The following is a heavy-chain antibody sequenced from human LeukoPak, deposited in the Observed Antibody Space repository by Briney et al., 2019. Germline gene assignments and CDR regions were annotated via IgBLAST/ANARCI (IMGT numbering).Heavy chain of an antibody. Sequence: PGGSLRLSCAASGFSIRNYWMNWVRQAPGKGLEWVANIKQDGSETFYVDSVRGRFTISRDNAKKSLYLEVNSLRAGDTAVYYCARGKPYYYYMDVWGKGTTVTVSS. J-gene: IGHJ6*03. D-gene: IGHD3-16*01. CDR2: IKQDGSET. CDR1: GFSIRNYW. V-gene: IGHV3-7*01. CDR3: ARGKPYYYYMDV.